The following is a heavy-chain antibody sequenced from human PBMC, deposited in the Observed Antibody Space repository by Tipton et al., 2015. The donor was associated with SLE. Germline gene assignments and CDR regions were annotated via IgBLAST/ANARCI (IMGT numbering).Heavy chain of an antibody. J-gene: IGHJ4*02. Sequence: LSPTCTVSGGSISSYYWSWIRQPPGKGLEWIGYIYYSGSTNYNPSLKSRGTISVDTSKNQFSLKLSSVTAADTAVYYCARQSSSWPYYFDFWGQGTLVTVSS. CDR2: IYYSGST. D-gene: IGHD6-13*01. V-gene: IGHV4-59*01. CDR3: ARQSSSWPYYFDF. CDR1: GGSISSYY.